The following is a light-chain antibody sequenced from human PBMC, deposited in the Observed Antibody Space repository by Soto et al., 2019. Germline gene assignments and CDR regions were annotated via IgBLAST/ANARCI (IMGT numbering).Light chain of an antibody. CDR2: EVS. CDR1: SSDVGGYNY. J-gene: IGLJ1*01. Sequence: QSVLTQPASVSGSPGQSITISCTGTSSDVGGYNYVSWYQQHPGKAPKLMIYEVSNRPSGVSNRFSGSKSGNTASLTISGLQAEDEADYYCSSYTSSSTPPWVFGTGTKLTVL. CDR3: SSYTSSSTPPWV. V-gene: IGLV2-14*01.